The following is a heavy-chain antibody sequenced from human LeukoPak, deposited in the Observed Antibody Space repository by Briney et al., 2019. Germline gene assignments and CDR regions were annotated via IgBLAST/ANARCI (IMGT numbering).Heavy chain of an antibody. CDR3: AKTTIQYYFDY. J-gene: IGHJ4*02. D-gene: IGHD1-26*01. CDR2: ISGSAGST. CDR1: GFTFSSYA. V-gene: IGHV3-23*01. Sequence: GGSLRLSCAASGFTFSSYAMNWVRQAPGKGLEWVSFISGSAGSTYYADSVKGRFTISRDNSKNTLYLQMNSLRAEDTAVYYCAKTTIQYYFDYWGQGTLVTVSS.